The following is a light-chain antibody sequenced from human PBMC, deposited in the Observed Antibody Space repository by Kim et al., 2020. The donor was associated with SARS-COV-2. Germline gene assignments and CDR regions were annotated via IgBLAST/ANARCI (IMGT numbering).Light chain of an antibody. Sequence: ASVGDRVPITCRASQDISNHLAWFQQNPGTAPKSLIYAASSLQTAVPSKFSGSGSGTHFSLTISSLQPEDFATYYCQQYHNFPWTFGQGTKVDIK. CDR3: QQYHNFPWT. J-gene: IGKJ1*01. V-gene: IGKV1-16*02. CDR1: QDISNH. CDR2: AAS.